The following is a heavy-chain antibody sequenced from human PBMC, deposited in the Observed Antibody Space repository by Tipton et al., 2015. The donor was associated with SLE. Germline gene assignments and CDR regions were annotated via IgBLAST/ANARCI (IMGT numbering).Heavy chain of an antibody. V-gene: IGHV3-53*05. CDR3: ARDYIAAVGAFDI. CDR1: GFTVSSNY. Sequence: SLRLSCAASGFTVSSNYMSWVRQAPGKGLEWVSVIYSGGSTYYADSVKGRFTISRDNSKNTLYLQMNSLRAEDTAVYYCARDYIAAVGAFDIWCQGTMVTVSS. J-gene: IGHJ3*02. CDR2: IYSGGST. D-gene: IGHD6-13*01.